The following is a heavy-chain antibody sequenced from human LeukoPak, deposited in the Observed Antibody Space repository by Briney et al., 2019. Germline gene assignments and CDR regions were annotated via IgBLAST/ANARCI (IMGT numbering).Heavy chain of an antibody. CDR3: XXHRGSXXXXXXXS. Sequence: PGGSLRLPCGSSGFTFSSYGMSWVSQARGKGREGVSAISCSGYNTYYPDSVRGRFTLSRDNSANTLYLQMNSLRAEDKGRYYVXXHRGSXXXXXXXSXGQXTLVXXSS. D-gene: IGHD1-26*01. CDR2: ISCSGYNT. CDR1: GFTFSSYG. J-gene: IGHJ5*02. V-gene: IGHV3-23*01.